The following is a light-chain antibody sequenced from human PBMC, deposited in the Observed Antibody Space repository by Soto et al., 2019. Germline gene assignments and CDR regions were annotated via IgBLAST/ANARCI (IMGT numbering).Light chain of an antibody. CDR1: NSHIGSNT. J-gene: IGLJ1*01. CDR3: AAWDDSLNGRYV. CDR2: SNN. V-gene: IGLV1-44*01. Sequence: QSVLTQPPSASGTPGQRVTISCSGSNSHIGSNTVNWYQQLPGTAPKLLIYSNNQRPSGVPDRFSGSKSGTSASLAISGLQSEDEADYYCAAWDDSLNGRYVFGPGTKVTVL.